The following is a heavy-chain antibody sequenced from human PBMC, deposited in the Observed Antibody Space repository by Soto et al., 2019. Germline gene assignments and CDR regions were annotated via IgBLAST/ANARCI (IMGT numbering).Heavy chain of an antibody. CDR3: ANGFYDFWSGYYTGIRGSDAFDI. D-gene: IGHD3-3*01. CDR1: GFTFSSYA. Sequence: GGSLRLSCAASGFTFSSYAMSWVRQAPGKGLEWVSAISGSGGSTYYADSVKDRFTISRDNSKNTLYLQMNSLRAEDTAVYYCANGFYDFWSGYYTGIRGSDAFDIWGQGTMVTVSS. J-gene: IGHJ3*02. V-gene: IGHV3-23*01. CDR2: ISGSGGST.